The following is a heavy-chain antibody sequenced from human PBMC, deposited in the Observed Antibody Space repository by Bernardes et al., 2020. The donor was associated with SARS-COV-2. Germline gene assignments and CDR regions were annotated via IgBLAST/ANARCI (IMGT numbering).Heavy chain of an antibody. J-gene: IGHJ4*02. CDR2: INHSGST. CDR1: GASFSGYY. Sequence: SETLSLTRAVYGASFSGYYWSWIRQPPGKGLEWIGEINHSGSTNYNPSLKSRVTISVDTSKNQFSLQLIPVTAADTAVYYCAREDWSYDYIWVSYRSKGPSYWGQGTLVTVSS. D-gene: IGHD3-16*02. CDR3: AREDWSYDYIWVSYRSKGPSY. V-gene: IGHV4-34*01.